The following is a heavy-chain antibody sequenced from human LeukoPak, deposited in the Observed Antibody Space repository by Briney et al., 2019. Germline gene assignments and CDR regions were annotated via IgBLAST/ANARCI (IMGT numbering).Heavy chain of an antibody. CDR1: GFSFGDTW. Sequence: GGSLRLSCVGSGFSFGDTWMTWVRQAPGKGLEWVGRIKNKLRCETTDYAAAVKGRFIISRDDSKKALFLQMNGLRPEDTAVYYCSTGLGQTDNDYFGQGTLVTVSS. CDR3: STGLGQTDNDY. J-gene: IGHJ4*02. D-gene: IGHD1-26*01. V-gene: IGHV3-15*01. CDR2: IKNKLRCETT.